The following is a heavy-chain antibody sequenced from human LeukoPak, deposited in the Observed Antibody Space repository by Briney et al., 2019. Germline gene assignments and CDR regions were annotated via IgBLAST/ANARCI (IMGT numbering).Heavy chain of an antibody. J-gene: IGHJ4*02. CDR1: GGSISSSSYY. D-gene: IGHD1-26*01. V-gene: IGHV4-39*01. Sequence: PSETLSLTCTVSGGSISSSSYYWGWIRQPPGKGLEWIGSIYYSGSTYYNPSLKSRVTISVDTSKNQFSLKLSSVTAADTAVYYCARQVGATYSDYWGQGTLVTVSS. CDR3: ARQVGATYSDY. CDR2: IYYSGST.